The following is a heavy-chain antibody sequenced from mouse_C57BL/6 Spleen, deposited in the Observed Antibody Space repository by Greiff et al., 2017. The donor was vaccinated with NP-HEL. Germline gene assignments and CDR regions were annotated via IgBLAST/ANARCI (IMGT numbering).Heavy chain of an antibody. J-gene: IGHJ3*01. D-gene: IGHD1-1*01. V-gene: IGHV1-69*01. Sequence: QVQLQQPGAELVMPGASVKLSCKASGYTFTSYWMHWVKPRPGQGLEWIGEIDPSDSYTNYNQKFKGKSPLTVDKSSSTAYMPLSSLTSEDSAVYYGARGGYTTGGFAYWGQGTLVTVSA. CDR1: GYTFTSYW. CDR2: IDPSDSYT. CDR3: ARGGYTTGGFAY.